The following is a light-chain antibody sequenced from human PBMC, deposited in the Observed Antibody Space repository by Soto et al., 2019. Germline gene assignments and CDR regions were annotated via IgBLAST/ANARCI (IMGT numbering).Light chain of an antibody. J-gene: IGKJ2*01. CDR1: QSVGSN. Sequence: EIVMTQSPATLSVSPGERATLSCRASQSVGSNLAWYQQRPGQAPRPLIYGASTRAIGIPPRFSGSGSETEFTLTISSLQSEDFAVYYCQQYNNWPYTFGRGTKLEIK. CDR3: QQYNNWPYT. CDR2: GAS. V-gene: IGKV3-15*01.